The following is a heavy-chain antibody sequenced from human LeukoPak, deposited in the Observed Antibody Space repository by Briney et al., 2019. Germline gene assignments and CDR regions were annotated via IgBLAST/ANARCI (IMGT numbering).Heavy chain of an antibody. CDR2: IYPAGSDI. J-gene: IGHJ5*02. Sequence: GESLKISCKGSGYSINNYWIGWVRQMPGKGLEWMGIIYPAGSDIRYSPSFQGQVTISADKSISTAYLQWSSPKASDTAMYYCARQEYCSGGSCYTWFDPWGQGTLVTVSS. D-gene: IGHD2-15*01. V-gene: IGHV5-51*01. CDR1: GYSINNYW. CDR3: ARQEYCSGGSCYTWFDP.